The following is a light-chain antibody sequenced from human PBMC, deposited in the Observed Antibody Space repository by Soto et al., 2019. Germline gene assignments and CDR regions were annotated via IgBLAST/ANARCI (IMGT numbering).Light chain of an antibody. CDR3: LLSYSSAPPYV. V-gene: IGLV7-46*01. CDR2: DTS. J-gene: IGLJ1*01. CDR1: TGAVTSGHY. Sequence: QAVVTQEPSLTVSPGGTVTLTCGSSTGAVTSGHYPYWFQQKPGQAPRTLIYDTSNKHSWTPARFSGSLLGGKAALTLSGAQPEDEAEYYCLLSYSSAPPYVFGTGTKLTVL.